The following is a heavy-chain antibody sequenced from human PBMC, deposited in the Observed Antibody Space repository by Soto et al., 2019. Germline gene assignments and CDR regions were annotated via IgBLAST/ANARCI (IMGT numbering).Heavy chain of an antibody. J-gene: IGHJ4*01. CDR1: GGSMNSYY. Sequence: SETLSITCSVAGGSMNSYYWSWIRQPPGKGLEWIGYIHNSGSTSYNPPLQSRVTISADVSKNQFSLDLRSVTAADTAVYYCARRWSGTDYWGHGTLVTVSS. CDR3: ARRWSGTDY. D-gene: IGHD3-10*01. CDR2: IHNSGST. V-gene: IGHV4-59*01.